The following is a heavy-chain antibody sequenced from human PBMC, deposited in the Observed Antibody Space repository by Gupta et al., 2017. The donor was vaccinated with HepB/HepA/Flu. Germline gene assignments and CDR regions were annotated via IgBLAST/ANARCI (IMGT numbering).Heavy chain of an antibody. CDR2: ISSSSSTI. D-gene: IGHD6-13*01. CDR1: GFTFSSYS. J-gene: IGHJ6*03. Sequence: EVQLVESGGGLVQPGGSLRLSCAASGFTFSSYSMNWVRQAPGKGLEWVSYISSSSSTIYYADSVKGRFTISRDNAKNSLYLQMNSLRDEDTAVYYCARGPSSSSWHIYYYYYMDVWGKGTTVTVSS. V-gene: IGHV3-48*02. CDR3: ARGPSSSSWHIYYYYYMDV.